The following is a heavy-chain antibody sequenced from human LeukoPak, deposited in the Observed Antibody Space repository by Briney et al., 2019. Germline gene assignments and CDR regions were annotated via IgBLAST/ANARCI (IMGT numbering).Heavy chain of an antibody. V-gene: IGHV3-30-3*01. J-gene: IGHJ4*02. D-gene: IGHD6-19*01. CDR2: ILYDGTNK. CDR3: ATKQWLAPPPDS. CDR1: GFTFSGYA. Sequence: GGSLRLSCAASGFTFSGYAMQWVRQAPGKGLEWVAVILYDGTNKYYADSVKGRFTISRDNSKSTLYLQMNSLRPEDTAVYYCATKQWLAPPPDSWGQGTPVTVSS.